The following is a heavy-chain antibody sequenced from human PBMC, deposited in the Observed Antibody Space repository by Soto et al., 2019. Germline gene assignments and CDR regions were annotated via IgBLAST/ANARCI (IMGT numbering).Heavy chain of an antibody. D-gene: IGHD6-19*01. J-gene: IGHJ4*02. CDR3: AREWDNKSEHSSGWYDDY. Sequence: ASVKVSCKASGYTFSSYGISWMRQAPGQGLEWMGWVSGYSGHTYYAQKFQGRVTMTTDTSTNTVYMELRSLRSDDTAVYYCAREWDNKSEHSSGWYDDYWGQGTLVTVSS. V-gene: IGHV1-18*01. CDR1: GYTFSSYG. CDR2: VSGYSGHT.